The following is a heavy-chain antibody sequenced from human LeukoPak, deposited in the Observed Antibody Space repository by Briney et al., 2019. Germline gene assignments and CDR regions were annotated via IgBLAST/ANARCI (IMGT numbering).Heavy chain of an antibody. CDR2: IGADADSA. D-gene: IGHD3-22*01. Sequence: GGSLRLSCAASGFTFSDCAMTWVRQAPGKGLEWVSAIGADADSASYADSVKGRFTISRDNSKNTLYLQMNSLRAEDTALYYCAKDDSGGYFPDFWGRGTLVTVSS. J-gene: IGHJ4*02. V-gene: IGHV3-23*01. CDR1: GFTFSDCA. CDR3: AKDDSGGYFPDF.